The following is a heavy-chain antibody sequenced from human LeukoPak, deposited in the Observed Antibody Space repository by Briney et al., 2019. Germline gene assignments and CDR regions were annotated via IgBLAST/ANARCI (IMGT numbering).Heavy chain of an antibody. Sequence: SETLSLTCTVSGGSIGLTTYYWAWIRQPPGKGLEWIGTSYFGESANYVPSLKSRVPISVDTSKNQFSLTLTSVTAADTALYFCAGNYGDPTYFDYWGQGILVSVSS. CDR1: GGSIGLTTYY. J-gene: IGHJ4*02. CDR2: SYFGESA. V-gene: IGHV4-39*01. D-gene: IGHD4-17*01. CDR3: AGNYGDPTYFDY.